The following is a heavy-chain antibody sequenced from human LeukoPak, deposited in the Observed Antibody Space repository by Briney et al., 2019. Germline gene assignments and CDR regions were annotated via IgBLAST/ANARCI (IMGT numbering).Heavy chain of an antibody. CDR3: ARDEPRGDCTNGVCYQDY. Sequence: GGSLRLSCAASRFTFSSYAMSWVRQAPGKGLEWVSGINWNGGSTGYADSVKGRFTISRDNAKNSLYLQMNSLRAEDTALYYCARDEPRGDCTNGVCYQDYWGQGTLVTVSS. V-gene: IGHV3-20*04. CDR1: RFTFSSYA. J-gene: IGHJ4*02. CDR2: INWNGGST. D-gene: IGHD2-8*01.